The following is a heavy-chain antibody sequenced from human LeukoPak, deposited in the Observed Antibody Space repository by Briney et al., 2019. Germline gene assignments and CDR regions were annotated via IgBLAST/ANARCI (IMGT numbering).Heavy chain of an antibody. V-gene: IGHV3-64D*06. CDR1: GFIFSRYA. CDR3: VKTFGYCSSTSCYVFDY. Sequence: GGSLRLSCSASGFIFSRYAMHWVHQPPGKGLYYVAAISSDGDSTYYADSVKGRFTISRDNSKNTLSLQMSSLKPEDTAVYYCVKTFGYCSSTSCYVFDYWGQGTLVTVSS. J-gene: IGHJ4*02. D-gene: IGHD2-2*01. CDR2: ISSDGDST.